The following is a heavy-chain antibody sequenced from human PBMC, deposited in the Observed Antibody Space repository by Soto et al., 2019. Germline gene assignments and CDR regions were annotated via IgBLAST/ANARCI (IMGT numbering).Heavy chain of an antibody. CDR1: GGSISSYC. V-gene: IGHV4-4*07. Sequence: SETLSLTCTVSGGSISSYCWSWIRQPAGKGLEWIGRIYTSGSTKYNPSLKSRVTMSVDTSKNQFSLKLSSVTAADTAVYYCAREGDYDSSGYYHSDAFDIWGQGTMVTVSS. CDR3: AREGDYDSSGYYHSDAFDI. CDR2: IYTSGST. D-gene: IGHD3-22*01. J-gene: IGHJ3*02.